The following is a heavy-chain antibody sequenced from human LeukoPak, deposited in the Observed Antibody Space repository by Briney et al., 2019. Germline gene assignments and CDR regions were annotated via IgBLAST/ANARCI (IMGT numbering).Heavy chain of an antibody. Sequence: GGSLRLSCAASGFTFSSYGMNWVRQAPGKGLEWVSGIVPSGGTTYYADSVKGRFTVSRDNSKNTLYLQMNSLRADDTAVYYCARGYVWGSYRYMYYFDYWGQGTLVTVSS. V-gene: IGHV3-23*01. J-gene: IGHJ4*02. CDR1: GFTFSSYG. CDR2: IVPSGGTT. D-gene: IGHD3-16*02. CDR3: ARGYVWGSYRYMYYFDY.